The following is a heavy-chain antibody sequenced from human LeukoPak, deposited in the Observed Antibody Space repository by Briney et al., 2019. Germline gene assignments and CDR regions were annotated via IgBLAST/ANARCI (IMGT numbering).Heavy chain of an antibody. CDR1: GFTFSSYG. Sequence: GGSLRLSCAASGFTFSSYGIHWVRQAPGKGLEWVAFTRYDGSDEYYADSVKGRFTISRDNSKNTLYLQMNSLRPEDTAVYYCAKGYSSSWYGGIIDYWGQGTLLTVSS. D-gene: IGHD6-13*01. CDR3: AKGYSSSWYGGIIDY. J-gene: IGHJ4*02. V-gene: IGHV3-30*02. CDR2: TRYDGSDE.